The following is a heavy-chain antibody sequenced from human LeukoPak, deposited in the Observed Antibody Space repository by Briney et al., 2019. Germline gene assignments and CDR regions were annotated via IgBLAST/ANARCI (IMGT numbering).Heavy chain of an antibody. CDR3: ARDKDEDIVVVVAAADAFDI. CDR1: GYTFTSYG. V-gene: IGHV1-18*01. Sequence: ASVKVSCTASGYTFTSYGISWVRQAPGQGLEWMGWISAYNGNTNYAQKLQGRVTMTTDTSTSTAYMELRSLRSDDTAVYYCARDKDEDIVVVVAAADAFDIWGKGTMVTVSS. J-gene: IGHJ3*02. D-gene: IGHD2-15*01. CDR2: ISAYNGNT.